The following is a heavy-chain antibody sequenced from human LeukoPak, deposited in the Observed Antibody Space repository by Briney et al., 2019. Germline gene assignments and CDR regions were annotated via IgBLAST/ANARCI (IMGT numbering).Heavy chain of an antibody. Sequence: GGSLRLSCAASGFTFSSYSMNWVRQAPGKGLEWVSSISSSSSYIYYADSVKGRFTISRDNAKNSLYLQMNSLRAEDTAVYYCARGSSSWYILFDYWGQGTLVTVSS. J-gene: IGHJ4*02. CDR3: ARGSSSWYILFDY. CDR2: ISSSSSYI. D-gene: IGHD6-13*01. CDR1: GFTFSSYS. V-gene: IGHV3-21*01.